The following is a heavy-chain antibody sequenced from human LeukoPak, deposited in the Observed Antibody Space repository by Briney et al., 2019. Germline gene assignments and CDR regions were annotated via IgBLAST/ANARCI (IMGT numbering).Heavy chain of an antibody. CDR1: GFTFSSYA. D-gene: IGHD4-17*01. CDR2: MSGSGGST. J-gene: IGHJ6*02. Sequence: GGSLRLSCAAPGFTFSSYAMSWVRQAPGKGLEWVSSMSGSGGSTYYADSVKGRFTISRDDSKNTLYLQMNSLRAEDTAVYYCARVRYGELDVWGQGTTVTVSS. V-gene: IGHV3-23*01. CDR3: ARVRYGELDV.